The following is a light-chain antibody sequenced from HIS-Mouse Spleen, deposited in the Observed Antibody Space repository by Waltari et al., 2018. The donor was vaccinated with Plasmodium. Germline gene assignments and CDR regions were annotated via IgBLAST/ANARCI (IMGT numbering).Light chain of an antibody. J-gene: IGKJ2*01. Sequence: EIVLTQSPATLSLSPGERATLSCRASQSVSSYVAWYQQKPGQAPRRLIYDASNRATGIPARCSGSGSGTDFTLTISSLEPEDFAVYYCQQRSNWYTFGQGTKLEIK. CDR3: QQRSNWYT. V-gene: IGKV3-11*01. CDR2: DAS. CDR1: QSVSSY.